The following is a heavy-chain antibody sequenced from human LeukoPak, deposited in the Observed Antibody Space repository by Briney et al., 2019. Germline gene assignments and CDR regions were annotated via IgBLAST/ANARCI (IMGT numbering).Heavy chain of an antibody. CDR2: IWYDGSNK. CDR3: AKAPTRGGYSSGWTFFDY. J-gene: IGHJ4*02. V-gene: IGHV3-33*06. Sequence: PGRSLRLSCAASGFTFSSYGKHWVRQAPGKGLEWVAVIWYDGSNKYYADSVKGRFTISRDNSNNTLYLQMNSLRAEDTAVYYCAKAPTRGGYSSGWTFFDYWGQGTLVTVSS. CDR1: GFTFSSYG. D-gene: IGHD6-19*01.